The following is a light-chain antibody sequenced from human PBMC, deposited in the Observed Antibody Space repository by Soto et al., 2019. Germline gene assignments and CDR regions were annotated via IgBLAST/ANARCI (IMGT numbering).Light chain of an antibody. CDR2: DAS. CDR1: QSVSSSY. Sequence: EIVLTQSPGTLSLSPGERATLSCRASQSVSSSYLAWYQQKPGQAPRLLIYDASNRATGIPDRFSGSGSGTDFTLTISRLEPEDFAVYYCQRYGNSPPYTFGQGTKLEIK. CDR3: QRYGNSPPYT. J-gene: IGKJ2*01. V-gene: IGKV3-20*01.